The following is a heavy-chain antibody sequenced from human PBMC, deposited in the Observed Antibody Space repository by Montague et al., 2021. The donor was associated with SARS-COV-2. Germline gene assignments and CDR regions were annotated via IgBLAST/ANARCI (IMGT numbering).Heavy chain of an antibody. CDR1: GDSVSSNSAT. CDR2: TYYRSKWYN. Sequence: CAIPGDSVSSNSATWNWVRQSPSRGLEWLGRTYYRSKWYNDYAVSVRGRVTINPDTSKNQFSLQLNSVTPEGTAIYYCTSGREGNYNVMDVWGQGTTVTVSS. V-gene: IGHV6-1*01. D-gene: IGHD1-1*01. J-gene: IGHJ6*02. CDR3: TSGREGNYNVMDV.